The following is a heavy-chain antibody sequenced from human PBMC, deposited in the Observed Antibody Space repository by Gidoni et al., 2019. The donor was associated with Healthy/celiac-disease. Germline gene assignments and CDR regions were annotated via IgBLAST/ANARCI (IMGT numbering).Heavy chain of an antibody. D-gene: IGHD3-22*01. CDR1: GFPFVPNL. Sequence: EVHLVQSGVALVPPGRPRTLTGPAPGFPFVPNLLVGFRQAPGKGQEWVGFIRSKAYGGTTEYAASVKGRFTISRDDSKSIAYLQMNSLKTEDTAVYYCTRGAVGYYYDSSGYYIGFDYWGQGTLVTVSS. V-gene: IGHV3-49*02. J-gene: IGHJ4*02. CDR3: TRGAVGYYYDSSGYYIGFDY. CDR2: IRSKAYGGTT.